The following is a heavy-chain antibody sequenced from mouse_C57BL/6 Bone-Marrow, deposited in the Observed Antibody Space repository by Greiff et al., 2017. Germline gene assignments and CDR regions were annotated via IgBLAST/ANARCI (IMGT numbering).Heavy chain of an antibody. CDR3: ATLYYGSSYFDV. CDR2: ISYDGSN. Sequence: EVQLVESGPGLVKPSQSLSLTCSVTGYSITSGYYWNWIRQFPGNKLEWMGYISYDGSNNYNPSLKNRISITRDTSKNQFFLKLNSVTTEDTATYYCATLYYGSSYFDVWGTGTTVTVSS. V-gene: IGHV3-6*01. CDR1: GYSITSGYY. J-gene: IGHJ1*03. D-gene: IGHD1-1*01.